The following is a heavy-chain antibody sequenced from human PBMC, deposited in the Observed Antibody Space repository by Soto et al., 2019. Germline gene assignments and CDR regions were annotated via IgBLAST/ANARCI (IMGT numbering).Heavy chain of an antibody. CDR3: TSLPHVAVAGSGRDYYYGMGV. J-gene: IGHJ6*02. CDR1: GFTFSNAW. D-gene: IGHD6-19*01. V-gene: IGHV3-15*07. CDR2: IKSKTDGGTT. Sequence: GGSLRLSCAASGFTFSNAWMNWVRQAPGKGLEWVGRIKSKTDGGTTDYAAPVKGRFTISRDDSKNTLYLQMNSLKTEDTAVYYCTSLPHVAVAGSGRDYYYGMGVWGQGTTVTVSS.